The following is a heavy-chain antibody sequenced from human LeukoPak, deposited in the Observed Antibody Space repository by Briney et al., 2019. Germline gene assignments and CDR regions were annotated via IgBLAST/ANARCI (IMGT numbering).Heavy chain of an antibody. Sequence: SVKVSCKASGYTFTGYYMHWVRQAPGQGLEWMGRIIPILGIANYAQKFQGRVTITADKSTSTAYMELSSLRSEDTAVYYCARDSSGYYYYYYGMDVWGQGTTVTVPS. CDR3: ARDSSGYYYYYYGMDV. D-gene: IGHD3-22*01. J-gene: IGHJ6*02. CDR2: IIPILGIA. CDR1: GYTFTGYY. V-gene: IGHV1-69*04.